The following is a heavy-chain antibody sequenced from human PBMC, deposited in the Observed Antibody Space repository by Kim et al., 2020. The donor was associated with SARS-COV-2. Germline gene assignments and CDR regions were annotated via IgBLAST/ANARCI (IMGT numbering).Heavy chain of an antibody. D-gene: IGHD1-26*01. V-gene: IGHV3-23*01. J-gene: IGHJ5*02. Sequence: GGSLRLSCAASGFTFSNYAMSWVRQAPGKGLEWVSSISGSGSSTFYADSVKGRFTISRDNSKDTLYVQMNSLRVDDTALYYYARDRTGATAGRGGWSDPWGQGTQVTVSS. CDR2: ISGSGSST. CDR3: ARDRTGATAGRGGWSDP. CDR1: GFTFSNYA.